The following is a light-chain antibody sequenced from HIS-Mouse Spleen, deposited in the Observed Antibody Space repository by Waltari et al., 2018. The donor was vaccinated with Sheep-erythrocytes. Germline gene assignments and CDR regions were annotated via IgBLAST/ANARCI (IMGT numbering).Light chain of an antibody. V-gene: IGKV3-15*01. CDR2: GAS. Sequence: ELVMTQSPATLSVSPGEGATLTCRASPSVSSNLAWYQQKPGQAPRLLIYGASTRATGIPARFSGSGSGTEFTLTISSMQSEDFAVYYCQQYNNWPPPYTFGQGTKLEIK. J-gene: IGKJ2*01. CDR1: PSVSSN. CDR3: QQYNNWPPPYT.